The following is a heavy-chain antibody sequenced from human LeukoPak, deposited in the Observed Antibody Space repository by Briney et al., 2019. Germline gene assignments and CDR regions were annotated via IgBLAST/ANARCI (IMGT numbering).Heavy chain of an antibody. CDR3: ARLAGGPLDAFDI. J-gene: IGHJ3*02. D-gene: IGHD6-25*01. Sequence: SETLSLTCTVSGGSISRDYWSWIRQPPGKGLEWIGYIYYTGSTNYNPSLKSRVTISVDTSKNQFSLKLSSVTAADTAVYYCARLAGGPLDAFDIWGQGTMVTVSS. CDR1: GGSISRDY. V-gene: IGHV4-59*12. CDR2: IYYTGST.